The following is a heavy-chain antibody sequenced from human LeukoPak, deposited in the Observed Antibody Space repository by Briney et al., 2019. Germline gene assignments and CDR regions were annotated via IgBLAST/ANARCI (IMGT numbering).Heavy chain of an antibody. CDR2: INPNSGGT. CDR1: GYTFTGYY. Sequence: ASVKVSCKASGYTFTGYYMHWVRQAPGQGLEWMGWINPNSGGTNYAQKFQGRVTMTRDTSISTAYMELSRLRSDDTAVYYCARDRRGTATARDWFDPWGQGTLVTVSS. V-gene: IGHV1-2*02. D-gene: IGHD5-18*01. J-gene: IGHJ5*02. CDR3: ARDRRGTATARDWFDP.